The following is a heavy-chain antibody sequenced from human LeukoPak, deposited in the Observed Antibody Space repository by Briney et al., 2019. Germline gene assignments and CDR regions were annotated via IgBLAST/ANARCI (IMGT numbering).Heavy chain of an antibody. CDR2: IDPSDSET. CDR3: ARQTAMGRSGNY. J-gene: IGHJ4*02. D-gene: IGHD5-18*01. CDR1: GYSFTSYW. V-gene: IGHV5-51*01. Sequence: GESLKISCKASGYSFTSYWIGWVRQMPGKGLEWMGIIDPSDSETRYTPSFQGQVTISVDKSLTTADLQWNSLKASDTAMYYCARQTAMGRSGNYWGQGTLVTVSS.